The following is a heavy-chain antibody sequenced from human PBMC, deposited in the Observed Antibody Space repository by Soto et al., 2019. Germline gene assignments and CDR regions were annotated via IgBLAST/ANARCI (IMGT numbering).Heavy chain of an antibody. D-gene: IGHD3-16*01. CDR1: ISSSSYY. CDR2: IYYSGST. J-gene: IGHJ4*02. Sequence: ISSSSYYWGWIRQPPGKGLEWIGSIYYSGSTYYNPSLKSRVTISVDTSGNQFSLTLTSLTAADTAVYYCARLPGGTDYWGQGTLVTVSS. CDR3: ARLPGGTDY. V-gene: IGHV4-39*01.